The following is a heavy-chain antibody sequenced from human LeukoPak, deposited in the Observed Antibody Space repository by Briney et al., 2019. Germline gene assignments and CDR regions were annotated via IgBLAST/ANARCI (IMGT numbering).Heavy chain of an antibody. D-gene: IGHD3-22*01. CDR3: ARVDDSSGPFYFDY. Sequence: SQTLSLTCTVSGGSISSGDYYWSWIRQPPGKGLEWIGYIYYSGSTYYNPSLESRVTISVDTSKNQFSLKLSSVTAADTAVYYCARVDDSSGPFYFDYWGQGTLVTVSS. V-gene: IGHV4-30-4*01. CDR1: GGSISSGDYY. CDR2: IYYSGST. J-gene: IGHJ4*02.